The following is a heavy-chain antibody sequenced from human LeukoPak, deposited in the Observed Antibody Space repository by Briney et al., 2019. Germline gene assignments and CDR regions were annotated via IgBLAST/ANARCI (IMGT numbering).Heavy chain of an antibody. CDR3: ARGPAVAGRTRYSYMDV. CDR1: GYTFTSYD. Sequence: ASVKVSCKASGYTFTSYDINWVRQATGQGLEWMGWMNPNSGNTGYAQKFQGRVTMTRNTSISTAYMELSSLRSEDTAVYYCARGPAVAGRTRYSYMDVWGKGTTVTVSS. D-gene: IGHD6-19*01. CDR2: MNPNSGNT. V-gene: IGHV1-8*01. J-gene: IGHJ6*03.